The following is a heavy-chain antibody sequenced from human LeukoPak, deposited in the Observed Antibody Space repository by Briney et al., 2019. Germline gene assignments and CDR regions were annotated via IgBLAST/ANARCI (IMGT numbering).Heavy chain of an antibody. V-gene: IGHV4-34*01. CDR1: GGSFSGYY. J-gene: IGHJ4*02. CDR3: ARGLEVVVAATQFDY. Sequence: SETLSLTCAVYGGSFSGYYWSWIRQPPGKGLEWIGEINHSGSTNYNPSLKSRVTISVDTSKNQFSPKLSSVTAADTAVYYCARGLEVVVAATQFDYWGQGTLVTVSS. CDR2: INHSGST. D-gene: IGHD2-15*01.